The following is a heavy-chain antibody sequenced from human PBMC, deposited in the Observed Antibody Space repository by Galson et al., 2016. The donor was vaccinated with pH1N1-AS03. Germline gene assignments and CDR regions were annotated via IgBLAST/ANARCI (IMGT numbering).Heavy chain of an antibody. CDR2: IYYSGST. Sequence: LSLTCTFSSASISSYYLSWIRQPPGKGLEWIGYIYYSGSTNYNPSPKSRVTISIDTSKNQFSLKLSSVTAADTAVYYCAGGSPAPFDYWCQGTLFTV. CDR3: AGGSPAPFDY. CDR1: SASISSYY. D-gene: IGHD3-16*01. V-gene: IGHV4-59*01. J-gene: IGHJ4*02.